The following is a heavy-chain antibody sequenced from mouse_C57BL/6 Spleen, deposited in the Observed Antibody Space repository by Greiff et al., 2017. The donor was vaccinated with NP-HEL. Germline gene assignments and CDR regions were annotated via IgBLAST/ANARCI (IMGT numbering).Heavy chain of an antibody. V-gene: IGHV1-26*01. CDR1: GYTFTDYY. CDR3: ARSYDGSIYGYVDV. J-gene: IGHJ1*03. D-gene: IGHD1-1*01. CDR2: INPNNGGT. Sequence: EVQLQQSGPELVKPGASVQISCKASGYTFTDYYMNWVKQSHGKSLEWIGAINPNNGGTSYNPKFKGTATLTVDKSSSTAYMELRSLTSEDSAVEYGARSYDGSIYGYVDVWGTGTTVTVSS.